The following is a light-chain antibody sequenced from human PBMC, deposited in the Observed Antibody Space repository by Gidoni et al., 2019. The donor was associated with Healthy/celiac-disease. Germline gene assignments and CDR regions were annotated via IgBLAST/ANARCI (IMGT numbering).Light chain of an antibody. J-gene: IGLJ1*01. CDR1: RSNVGGYNY. Sequence: QSALTQPASVSVSPGQSITISCTGTRSNVGGYNYVSWYQHHPGKAPKLMIYYVSKRPSGVAKRFSGSKSGNTASLTSSGLQAEDEADYYCSSYTSSSTLLYVVGTGTKVTVL. V-gene: IGLV2-14*03. CDR3: SSYTSSSTLLYV. CDR2: YVS.